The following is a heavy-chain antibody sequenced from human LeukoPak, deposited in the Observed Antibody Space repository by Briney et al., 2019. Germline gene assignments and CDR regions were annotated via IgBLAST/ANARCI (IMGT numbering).Heavy chain of an antibody. CDR3: ARDYDYGDLRGWFDP. D-gene: IGHD4-17*01. Sequence: SETLSLTCTVSGGSISGYYWSWIRQPPGKGLEWIGYIYYSGSSNYNPSLKSRITISLDTSKNQFSLKLSSVTAADTAVYYCARDYDYGDLRGWFDPWGQETLVTVSS. CDR2: IYYSGSS. CDR1: GGSISGYY. J-gene: IGHJ5*02. V-gene: IGHV4-59*01.